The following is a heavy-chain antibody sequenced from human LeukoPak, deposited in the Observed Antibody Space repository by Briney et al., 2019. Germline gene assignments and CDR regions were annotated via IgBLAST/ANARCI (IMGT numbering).Heavy chain of an antibody. CDR3: ARVNSGYDLAPFDY. J-gene: IGHJ4*02. D-gene: IGHD5-12*01. CDR1: GGTFSSYA. V-gene: IGHV1-46*01. CDR2: INPSGGST. Sequence: ASVKVSCKASGGTFSSYAISWVRQAPGQGLEWMGIINPSGGSTSYAQKFQGRVTMTRDMSTSTVYMELSSLRSEDTAVYYCARVNSGYDLAPFDYWGQGTLVTVSS.